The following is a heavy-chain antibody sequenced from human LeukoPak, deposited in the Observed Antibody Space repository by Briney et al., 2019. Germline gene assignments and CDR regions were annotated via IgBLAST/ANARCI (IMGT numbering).Heavy chain of an antibody. CDR2: IWYDGSNK. V-gene: IGHV3-33*01. Sequence: PGGSLRLSCAASGFTFSSYGMHWVRQAPGKGLEWVAVIWYDGSNKYYADSVKGRFTISRDNSKNTLYLQMNSLRAEDTAVYYCARGSDYYDSSGYYPTKDLDYWGQGTLVTVSS. CDR3: ARGSDYYDSSGYYPTKDLDY. CDR1: GFTFSSYG. J-gene: IGHJ4*02. D-gene: IGHD3-22*01.